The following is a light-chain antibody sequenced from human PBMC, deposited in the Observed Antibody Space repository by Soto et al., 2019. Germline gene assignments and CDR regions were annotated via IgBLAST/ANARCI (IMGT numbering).Light chain of an antibody. J-gene: IGLJ3*02. CDR1: SSDVGGYNY. V-gene: IGLV2-8*01. CDR3: SSYAGSNNLV. CDR2: EVS. Sequence: QLVLTQPPSASGSPGQSVTISCTGTSSDVGGYNYVSWYQQYPGKAPKLMIFEVSQRPSGVPDRFSASKSGNTASLTVSNLQGEDEADYYCSSYAGSNNLVFGGGTKLTVL.